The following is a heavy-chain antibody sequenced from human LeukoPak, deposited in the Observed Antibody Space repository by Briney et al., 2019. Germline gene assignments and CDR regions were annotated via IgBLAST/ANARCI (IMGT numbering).Heavy chain of an antibody. Sequence: GESLKISCKASGYTFTHQWIGWVRQKSGSGLEWMGIIYPRDSDTRYSPSFQGHVSISADTSINTAFLEWSRLEASDTAIYYCARHSDVIGAIWGQGTLVTVSS. CDR1: GYTFTHQW. CDR2: IYPRDSDT. D-gene: IGHD3-10*01. J-gene: IGHJ4*02. CDR3: ARHSDVIGAI. V-gene: IGHV5-51*01.